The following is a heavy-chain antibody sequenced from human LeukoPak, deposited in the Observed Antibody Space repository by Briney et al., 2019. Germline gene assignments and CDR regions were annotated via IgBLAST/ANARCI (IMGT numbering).Heavy chain of an antibody. D-gene: IGHD3-9*01. CDR3: ARSGLRYFDWLVREYDY. CDR2: IKQDGSEE. Sequence: GGSLRLSCAASGFTFSSYWMSWVRQAPGKGLEWVANIKQDGSEEYYVDSVKGRFTISRDNAKNSLYLQMNSLRAEDTAVYYCARSGLRYFDWLVREYDYWGQGTLVTVSS. J-gene: IGHJ4*02. CDR1: GFTFSSYW. V-gene: IGHV3-7*01.